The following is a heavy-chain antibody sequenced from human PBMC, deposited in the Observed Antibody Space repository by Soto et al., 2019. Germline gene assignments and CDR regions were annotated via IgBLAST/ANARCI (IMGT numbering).Heavy chain of an antibody. CDR1: GGTFSSYA. V-gene: IGHV1-69*13. J-gene: IGHJ6*02. CDR3: ARDDPCSSWYVYYYVMDV. Sequence: SVKVSCKGSGGTFSSYAISWVRQAPGQGVEWMGGIIPIFGTANYAQKFQGRVTITADESTSTAYMELSSLRSEDTAVYYCARDDPCSSWYVYYYVMDVCGQGTSVTVSS. CDR2: IIPIFGTA. D-gene: IGHD6-13*01.